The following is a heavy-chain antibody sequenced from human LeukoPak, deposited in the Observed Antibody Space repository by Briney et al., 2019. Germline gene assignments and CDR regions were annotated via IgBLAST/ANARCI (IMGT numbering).Heavy chain of an antibody. Sequence: SVKVSCKASGYTFTSYGISWVRQAPGQGLEWMGGIIPIFGTANYAQKFQGRVTITADESTSTAYMELSSLRSEDTAVYYCASFYYYGSGSYYPYFDYWGQGTLVTVSS. J-gene: IGHJ4*02. CDR3: ASFYYYGSGSYYPYFDY. V-gene: IGHV1-69*13. CDR1: GYTFTSYG. D-gene: IGHD3-10*01. CDR2: IIPIFGTA.